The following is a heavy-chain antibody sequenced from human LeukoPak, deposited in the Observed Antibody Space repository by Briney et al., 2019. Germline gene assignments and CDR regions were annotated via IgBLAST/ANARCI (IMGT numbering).Heavy chain of an antibody. Sequence: PSETLSLTCTVSGGSISGYYWSWIRQPPGKGLEWIASMYHSGSTYYNPSLKSRVTISVDTSKNQFSLKLSSVTAADTAVYYCARFVANYYDSSGRTNWFDPWGQGTLVTVSS. D-gene: IGHD3-22*01. CDR1: GGSISGYY. J-gene: IGHJ5*02. V-gene: IGHV4-59*05. CDR2: MYHSGST. CDR3: ARFVANYYDSSGRTNWFDP.